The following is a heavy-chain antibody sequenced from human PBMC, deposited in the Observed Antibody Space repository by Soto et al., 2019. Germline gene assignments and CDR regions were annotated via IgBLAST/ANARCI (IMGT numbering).Heavy chain of an antibody. CDR1: GFTFSSYA. J-gene: IGHJ3*01. V-gene: IGHV3-30-3*01. CDR3: ASSVDSSGYYRYEPPVD. D-gene: IGHD3-22*01. CDR2: ISYDGSNK. Sequence: LRLSCAASGFTFSSYAMHWVRQAPGKGLEWVAVISYDGSNKYYADSVKGRFTISRDNSKNTLYLQMNSLRAEDTAVYYCASSVDSSGYYRYEPPVDWGQGTMVTVS.